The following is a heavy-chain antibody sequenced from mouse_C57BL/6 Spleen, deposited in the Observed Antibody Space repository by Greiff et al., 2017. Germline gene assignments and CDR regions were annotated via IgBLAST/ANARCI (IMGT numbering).Heavy chain of an antibody. V-gene: IGHV1-78*01. J-gene: IGHJ2*01. CDR3: ARERDYYGSSYSNFDY. CDR2: IYPRDGST. Sequence: QVQLQQSDAELVKPGASVKISCKVSGYTFTDHTIHWMKQRPEQGLEWIGYIYPRDGSTKYNEKFKGKATLTADKSSSTAYMQRNSLTSEDSAFYFCARERDYYGSSYSNFDYWGQGTTLTVSS. D-gene: IGHD1-1*01. CDR1: GYTFTDHT.